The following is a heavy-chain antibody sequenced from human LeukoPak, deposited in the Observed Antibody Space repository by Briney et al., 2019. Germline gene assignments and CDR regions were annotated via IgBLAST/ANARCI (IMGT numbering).Heavy chain of an antibody. J-gene: IGHJ4*02. V-gene: IGHV1-69*13. CDR1: GYTFSSYG. Sequence: ASVKVSCKASGYTFSSYGISWVRQAPGQGLEWMGGIIPIFGTANYAQKFQGRVTITADESTSTAYMALSSLRSEDTAVYYCARSSAYCGSDCLGYWGQGTLVTVSS. D-gene: IGHD2-21*02. CDR3: ARSSAYCGSDCLGY. CDR2: IIPIFGTA.